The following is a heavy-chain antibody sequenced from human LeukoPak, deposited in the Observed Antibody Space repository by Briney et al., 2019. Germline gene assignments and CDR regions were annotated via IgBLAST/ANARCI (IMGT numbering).Heavy chain of an antibody. Sequence: GGSLRLSCAASGFTFSSYSMNWVRQAPGKGLEWVSSISSSSSYIYYADSVKGRFTISRDNAKNSLYLQMNSLRAEDTAVYYCAREVGSGWYYFDYWGQGTLVTVSS. CDR1: GFTFSSYS. J-gene: IGHJ4*02. CDR3: AREVGSGWYYFDY. CDR2: ISSSSSYI. D-gene: IGHD6-19*01. V-gene: IGHV3-21*01.